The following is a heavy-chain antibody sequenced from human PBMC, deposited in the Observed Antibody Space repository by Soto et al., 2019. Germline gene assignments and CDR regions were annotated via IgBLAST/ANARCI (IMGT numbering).Heavy chain of an antibody. D-gene: IGHD6-13*01. CDR3: ARVLTGSWNWFDP. Sequence: GGSLRLSCAASGFTFSSYWMHWVRQAPGKGLVWVLRINSDVIRTNYADSVKGRFTVSRDNAKNTQYLQMNSLRAEDTAVYYCARVLTGSWNWFDPWGQGTLVTVSS. CDR2: INSDVIRT. V-gene: IGHV3-74*01. CDR1: GFTFSSYW. J-gene: IGHJ5*02.